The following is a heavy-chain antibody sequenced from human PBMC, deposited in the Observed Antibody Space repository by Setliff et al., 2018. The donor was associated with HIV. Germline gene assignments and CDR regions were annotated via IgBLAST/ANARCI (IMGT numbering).Heavy chain of an antibody. J-gene: IGHJ6*02. V-gene: IGHV1-69*10. D-gene: IGHD5-12*01. CDR2: IILILGIA. CDR3: ARGKRRGRDGYNYVSGTYYYGMDV. CDR1: GYTFTSYG. Sequence: SVKVSCKASGYTFTSYGINWVRQAPGQALEWMGGIILILGIANYAQKFQGRVTITADKSTSTAYMELSSLRSEDTAVYYCARGKRRGRDGYNYVSGTYYYGMDVWGQGTTVTVSS.